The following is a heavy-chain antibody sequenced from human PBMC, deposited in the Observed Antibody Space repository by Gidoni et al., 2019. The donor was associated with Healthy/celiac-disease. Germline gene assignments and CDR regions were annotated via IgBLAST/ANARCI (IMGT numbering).Heavy chain of an antibody. Sequence: EVQPVESGGGLVQPGGSLRLSCAASGFTFSSYDMHWVRQATGKGLEWVSAIGTAGDTYYPGSVKGRFTISRENAKNSLYLQMNSLRAGDTAVYYCARRQWLINAFDIWGQGTMVTVSS. D-gene: IGHD5-12*01. CDR1: GFTFSSYD. J-gene: IGHJ3*02. CDR2: IGTAGDT. V-gene: IGHV3-13*04. CDR3: ARRQWLINAFDI.